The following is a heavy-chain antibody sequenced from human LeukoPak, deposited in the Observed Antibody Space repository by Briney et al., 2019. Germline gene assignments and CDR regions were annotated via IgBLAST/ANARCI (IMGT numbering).Heavy chain of an antibody. CDR3: ARASGPDYFDY. CDR1: GGSFSGYY. CDR2: INHSGST. D-gene: IGHD1-1*01. Sequence: SETLSLTCAVYGGSFSGYYWSWIRQPPGKGLEWIGEINHSGSTNYNPSLKSRVTISVDTSKNQFSLKLSSVTAADTAVYYCARASGPDYFDYWSQGTLVTVSS. J-gene: IGHJ4*02. V-gene: IGHV4-34*01.